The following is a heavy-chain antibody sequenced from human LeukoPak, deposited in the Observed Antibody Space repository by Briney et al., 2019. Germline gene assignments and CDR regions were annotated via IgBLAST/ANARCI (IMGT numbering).Heavy chain of an antibody. V-gene: IGHV1-58*02. CDR2: IVVGSGNT. J-gene: IGHJ4*02. CDR3: AAVSRGGDCS. CDR1: GFTFTSSA. Sequence: ASVTVSCKASGFTFTSSAMQWVRQARGQRLEWIGWIVVGSGNTNYAQKFQERVTITRDMSTSTAYMELSSLRSEDTAVYYCAAVSRGGDCSWGQGTLVTVSS. D-gene: IGHD2-21*02.